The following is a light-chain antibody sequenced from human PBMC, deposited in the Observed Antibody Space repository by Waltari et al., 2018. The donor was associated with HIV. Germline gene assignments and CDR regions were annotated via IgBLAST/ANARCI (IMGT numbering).Light chain of an antibody. CDR1: NIESQS. CDR3: QVWHSNSDHVV. V-gene: IGLV3-21*02. CDR2: DDS. Sequence: SYVLTQPPPVSVAPGQTARITCEGNNIESQSVHWYQQRPGQAPALVVHDDSDRPSGIPERFSGSNSGNTATLTISRVEAGDEADYYCQVWHSNSDHVVFGGGTKLTVL. J-gene: IGLJ2*01.